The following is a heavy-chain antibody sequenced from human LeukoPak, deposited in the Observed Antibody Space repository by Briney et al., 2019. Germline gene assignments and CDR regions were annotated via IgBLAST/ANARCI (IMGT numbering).Heavy chain of an antibody. J-gene: IGHJ4*02. CDR1: GFTFSSYW. V-gene: IGHV3-7*01. Sequence: GSLRLFCAASGFTFSSYWMTWVRQAPGKGLEWVANIKKDGSIKAYVDSVKGRFTISRDNSKNSLYLHLNFLRAEDTAVYYCVTETWWRLDHWGQGSLVTVSS. CDR3: VTETWWRLDH. CDR2: IKKDGSIK. D-gene: IGHD2-15*01.